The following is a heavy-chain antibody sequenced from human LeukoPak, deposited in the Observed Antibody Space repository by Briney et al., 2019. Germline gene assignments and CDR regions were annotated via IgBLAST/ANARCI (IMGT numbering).Heavy chain of an antibody. CDR3: ARRTWGGPHYFDY. CDR1: GASISTTSYY. CDR2: IYYSGST. D-gene: IGHD3-3*01. V-gene: IGHV4-39*01. J-gene: IGHJ4*02. Sequence: PSETLSLTCTVSGASISTTSYYWGWIRQPPGKGLEWIGNIYYSGSTFYNPSFKSRVTISVDTSKSQFSLKVNSMTAADTAVYFCARRTWGGPHYFDYWGQGTLVTVSS.